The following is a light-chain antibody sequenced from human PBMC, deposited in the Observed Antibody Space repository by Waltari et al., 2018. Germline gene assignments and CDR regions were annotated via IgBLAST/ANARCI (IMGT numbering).Light chain of an antibody. Sequence: DIVMTQSPDSLAVSLGERATINCKSSQSLLWSFTNNNYLAWYQQKPGQPPKLLIHWASTRESGVPDRFSGSGSGADFTLTISSLQAEDVAVYYCQQYYSTPPTFGQGTKLEIK. CDR1: QSLLWSFTNNNY. CDR2: WAS. V-gene: IGKV4-1*01. CDR3: QQYYSTPPT. J-gene: IGKJ2*01.